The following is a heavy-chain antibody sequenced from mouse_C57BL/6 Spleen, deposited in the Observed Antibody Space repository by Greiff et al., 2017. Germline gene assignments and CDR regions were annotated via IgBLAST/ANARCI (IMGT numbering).Heavy chain of an antibody. D-gene: IGHD2-12*01. Sequence: EVQLVESGGGLVQPKGSLKLSCAASGFTFNTYAMHWVRQAPGKGLEWVARIRRKSSNYATYYADSVKDRFTISRDDSQSMLYLQMNNLKTEDTAMYYCVREVTSPLGRYFDYWGQGTTLTVSS. CDR2: IRRKSSNYAT. V-gene: IGHV10-3*01. J-gene: IGHJ2*01. CDR3: VREVTSPLGRYFDY. CDR1: GFTFNTYA.